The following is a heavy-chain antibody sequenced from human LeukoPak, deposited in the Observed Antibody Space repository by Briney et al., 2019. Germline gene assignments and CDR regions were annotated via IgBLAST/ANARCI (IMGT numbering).Heavy chain of an antibody. D-gene: IGHD3-16*01. V-gene: IGHV3-48*01. CDR1: GFTFSSYG. CDR3: ARAEGGNYYYYYYMDV. CDR2: ITSRSSTI. J-gene: IGHJ6*03. Sequence: QPGGSLRLSCAASGFTFSSYGMNWVRQAPGKGREGGSYITSRSSTISYADSVKGRFTISRDNAENSLDRQMNSLRAEDTAIYYCARAEGGNYYYYYYMDVWGKGTTVTVSS.